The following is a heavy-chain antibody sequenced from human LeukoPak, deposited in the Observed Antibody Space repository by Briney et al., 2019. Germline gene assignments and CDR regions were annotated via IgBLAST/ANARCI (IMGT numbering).Heavy chain of an antibody. Sequence: ASVKVSCKASGYTFTSYGISWVRQAPGQGHEWMGWISAYNGNTNYAQKLQGRVTMTTDTSTSTAYMELRSLRSDDTAVYYCARAWFVELSRYYYYYGMDVWGQGTTVTVSS. CDR1: GYTFTSYG. V-gene: IGHV1-18*01. CDR3: ARAWFVELSRYYYYYGMDV. D-gene: IGHD3-10*01. CDR2: ISAYNGNT. J-gene: IGHJ6*02.